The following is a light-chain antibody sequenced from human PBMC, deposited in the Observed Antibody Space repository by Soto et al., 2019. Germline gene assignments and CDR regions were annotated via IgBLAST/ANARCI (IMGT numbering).Light chain of an antibody. CDR3: QSYDDWPPMYT. CDR1: QSVTSN. Sequence: EIVMTQSPATLSVSPGERATLSCRASQSVTSNLVWYQQKPGQAPRLLMYGASIRATGIPARFSGSGSGTEFTLTISSLQSEDFAVYYCQSYDDWPPMYTFGQGTKLETK. CDR2: GAS. J-gene: IGKJ2*01. V-gene: IGKV3-15*01.